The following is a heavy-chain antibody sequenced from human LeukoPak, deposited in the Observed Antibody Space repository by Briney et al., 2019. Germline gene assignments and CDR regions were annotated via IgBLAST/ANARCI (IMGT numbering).Heavy chain of an antibody. V-gene: IGHV4-39*01. CDR3: ARQSGIQLGY. CDR1: GGSISSSSYY. J-gene: IGHJ4*02. CDR2: IYYSGST. D-gene: IGHD5-18*01. Sequence: PSETLSLTCTVSGGSISSSSYYWGWIRQPPGKGLEWIGSIYYSGSTYYNPSLKSRVTISVDTSKNQFSLKLSSVTAADTAVYYCARQSGIQLGYRGQGTLVTVSS.